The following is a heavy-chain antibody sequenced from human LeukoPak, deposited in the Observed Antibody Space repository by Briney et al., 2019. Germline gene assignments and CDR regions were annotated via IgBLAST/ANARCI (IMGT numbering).Heavy chain of an antibody. Sequence: ASVKVSCKASGYTFTGYYMHWVRPAPGQGLEWMGWINPNSGGTNYAQKFQGRVTMTRDTSISTAYMELSRLRSDDTAVYYCARDPGSGWYPYYFDYWGQGTLVTVSS. V-gene: IGHV1-2*02. D-gene: IGHD6-19*01. CDR1: GYTFTGYY. CDR3: ARDPGSGWYPYYFDY. J-gene: IGHJ4*02. CDR2: INPNSGGT.